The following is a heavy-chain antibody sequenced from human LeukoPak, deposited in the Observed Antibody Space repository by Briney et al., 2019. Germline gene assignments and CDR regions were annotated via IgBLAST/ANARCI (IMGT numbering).Heavy chain of an antibody. Sequence: PSETLSLTCTVSGGSISSGSYYWSWIRQPAGKGLEWIGRIYTSGSTNYNPSLKSRVTISVDTSKNQFSLKLSSVTAADTAVYYCARLLPWLSHFDYWGQGTLVTVSS. CDR2: IYTSGST. J-gene: IGHJ4*02. CDR1: GGSISSGSYY. CDR3: ARLLPWLSHFDY. D-gene: IGHD3-22*01. V-gene: IGHV4-61*02.